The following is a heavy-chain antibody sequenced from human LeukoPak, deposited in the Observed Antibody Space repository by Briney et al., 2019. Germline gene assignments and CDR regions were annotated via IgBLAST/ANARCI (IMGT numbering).Heavy chain of an antibody. CDR3: ARDHGGNSWYYLDH. Sequence: GGSLRLSCAVSGFTFSDYGMHWVRQAPGKGLEWVAVIWYDGSNKYYVDSVKGRFTISRDNSKNTLYLQMNSLRAEDTAVYFCARDHGGNSWYYLDHWGQGTLVTVSS. D-gene: IGHD6-13*01. V-gene: IGHV3-33*01. CDR1: GFTFSDYG. CDR2: IWYDGSNK. J-gene: IGHJ4*02.